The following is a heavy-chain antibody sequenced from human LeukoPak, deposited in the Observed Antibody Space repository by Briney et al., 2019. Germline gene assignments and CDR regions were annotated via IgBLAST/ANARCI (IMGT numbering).Heavy chain of an antibody. V-gene: IGHV4-34*01. J-gene: IGHJ4*02. CDR1: GGSFSGYY. CDR3: ARHWPGYCSSTSCYTEGLDY. Sequence: PSETLSLTCAVYGGSFSGYYWSWIRQPPGKGLEWIGEINHSGSTNYNPSLKSRVTISVDTSKNQFSLKLSSVTAADTAVYYCARHWPGYCSSTSCYTEGLDYGGQGTLSPSPQ. CDR2: INHSGST. D-gene: IGHD2-2*02.